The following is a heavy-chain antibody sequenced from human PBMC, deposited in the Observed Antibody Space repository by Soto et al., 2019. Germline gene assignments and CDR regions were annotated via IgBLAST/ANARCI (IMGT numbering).Heavy chain of an antibody. V-gene: IGHV1-18*04. CDR3: ARLNSDYAVDF. Sequence: ASVKVPCKPSGYIFTSYGFSWLRQAPGQGPEWMGWISTWNDDKRDTQKFRDRVTMTTDTSTSTAYMELRSLRFDDTAVYYCARLNSDYAVDFWGQGTLVTVSS. CDR1: GYIFTSYG. J-gene: IGHJ4*02. D-gene: IGHD5-12*01. CDR2: ISTWNDDK.